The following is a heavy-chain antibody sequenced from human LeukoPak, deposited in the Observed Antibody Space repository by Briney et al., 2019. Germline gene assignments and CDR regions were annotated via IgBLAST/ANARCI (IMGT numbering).Heavy chain of an antibody. J-gene: IGHJ3*02. D-gene: IGHD6-19*01. CDR1: GYTFTGYY. Sequence: ASVKVSCKASGYTFTGYYMHWVRQAPGQGLEWMGRMIPILGIANYAQKFQGRVTITADKSTSTAYMELSSLRSEDTAVYYCAIISGKASDAFDIWGQGTMVTVSS. CDR2: MIPILGIA. CDR3: AIISGKASDAFDI. V-gene: IGHV1-69*02.